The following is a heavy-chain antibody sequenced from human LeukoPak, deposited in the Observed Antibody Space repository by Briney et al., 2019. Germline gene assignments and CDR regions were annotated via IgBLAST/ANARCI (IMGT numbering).Heavy chain of an antibody. Sequence: ASVKVSCKASGGTFSSYAISRVRQAPGQGLEWMGGIIPIFGTANYAQKFQGRVTITTDESTSTAYMELSSLRSEDTAVYYCARAAGHYDSSGYYPFHWGQGTLVTVSS. V-gene: IGHV1-69*05. J-gene: IGHJ4*02. CDR1: GGTFSSYA. CDR2: IIPIFGTA. CDR3: ARAAGHYDSSGYYPFH. D-gene: IGHD3-22*01.